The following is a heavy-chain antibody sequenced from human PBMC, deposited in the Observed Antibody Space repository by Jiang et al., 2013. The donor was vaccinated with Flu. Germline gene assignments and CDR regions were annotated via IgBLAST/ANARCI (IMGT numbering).Heavy chain of an antibody. D-gene: IGHD4-11*01. CDR3: ARDNSVSYYFDY. Sequence: GPGLVKPSETLSLTCTVSGDSIGSYYWSWIRQPPGKGLEWIGYVYYSGSTNYNPSLKSRVTISVDTSKNQFSLKLNSVTAADTAVYYCARDNSVSYYFDYWGQGILVTVSS. CDR2: VYYSGST. J-gene: IGHJ4*02. V-gene: IGHV4-59*01. CDR1: GDSIGSYY.